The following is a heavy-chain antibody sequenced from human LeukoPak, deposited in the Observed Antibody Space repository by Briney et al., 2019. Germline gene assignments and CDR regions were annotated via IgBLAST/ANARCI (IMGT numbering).Heavy chain of an antibody. D-gene: IGHD6-6*01. CDR2: ISYDGSNK. CDR3: ARDPGEYSM. J-gene: IGHJ4*02. Sequence: PGRSLRLSCAASGFTFSSYAMHWVRQAPGKGLEWVAVISYDGSNKYYADSVKGRFTISRDNSKNTLYLQMNSLRAEDTAVYYCARDPGEYSMWGQGTLVTVSS. V-gene: IGHV3-30*04. CDR1: GFTFSSYA.